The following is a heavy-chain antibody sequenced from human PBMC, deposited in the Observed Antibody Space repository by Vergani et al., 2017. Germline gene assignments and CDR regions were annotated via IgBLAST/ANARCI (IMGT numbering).Heavy chain of an antibody. CDR2: INHSGST. D-gene: IGHD4-23*01. V-gene: IGHV4-34*01. J-gene: IGHJ4*02. Sequence: QVQLQQWGAGLLKPSETLSLTCAVYGGSFSGYYWSWIRQPPGKGLEWIGEINHSGSTNYNPSLKSRVTISVDTSKNQFSLKLSSVTAADTAVYYCARLGDYGGYFDYWGQGTLVTVSS. CDR3: ARLGDYGGYFDY. CDR1: GGSFSGYY.